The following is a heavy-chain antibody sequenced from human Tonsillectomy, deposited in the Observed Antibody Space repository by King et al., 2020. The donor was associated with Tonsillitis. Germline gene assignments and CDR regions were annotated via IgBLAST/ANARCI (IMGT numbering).Heavy chain of an antibody. CDR2: INQDGGER. CDR3: VRDPSYFDF. J-gene: IGHJ4*02. CDR1: GFNFSSYW. V-gene: IGHV3-7*01. Sequence: DVQLVESGGDLVQPGGSLRVSCAASGFNFSSYWMSWVRQAPGKGLEWVANINQDGGERYYLDSVKGRFTVSRDNAKNLMFLQMNSLRVDDTAVYYCVRDPSYFDFWGQGTLVTVSS.